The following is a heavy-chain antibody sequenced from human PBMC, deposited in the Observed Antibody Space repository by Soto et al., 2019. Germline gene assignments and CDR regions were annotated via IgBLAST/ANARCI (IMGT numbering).Heavy chain of an antibody. J-gene: IGHJ4*02. V-gene: IGHV5-51*01. CDR1: GYSFTSYW. D-gene: IGHD3-22*01. CDR3: ARPLYDYDSSGYYSNYFDY. CDR2: IYPGDSDT. Sequence: PGESLKISCKGSGYSFTSYWIGWVRQMPGKGLEWMGIIYPGDSDTRYSPSFQGQVTISADKSISTAYLQWSSLKASDTAMYYCARPLYDYDSSGYYSNYFDYWGQGTLVTVSS.